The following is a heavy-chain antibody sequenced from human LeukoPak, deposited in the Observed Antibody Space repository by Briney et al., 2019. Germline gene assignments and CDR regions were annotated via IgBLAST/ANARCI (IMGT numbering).Heavy chain of an antibody. CDR3: ARGYSYGYFPNF. Sequence: ASVKVSCKASGYTFTGYYMHWVRQAPGQGLEWMGWINPNSGGTNYAQNFQGRVSMSSDTSISTAYMEMSSLRSDDTAIYYCARGYSYGYFPNFWAQGTLVTVSS. J-gene: IGHJ4*02. CDR1: GYTFTGYY. D-gene: IGHD5-18*01. V-gene: IGHV1-2*02. CDR2: INPNSGGT.